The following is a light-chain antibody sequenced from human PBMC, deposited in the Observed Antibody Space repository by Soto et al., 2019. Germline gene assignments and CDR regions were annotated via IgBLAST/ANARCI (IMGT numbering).Light chain of an antibody. J-gene: IGKJ3*01. CDR3: QQWFT. CDR1: LSVSSNS. V-gene: IGKV3-20*01. Sequence: EIVLTQSPGTLSLSPGERATLSCRASLSVSSNSLAWFQLKPGQAPRLLIYGASSRATGIPDRFSGSGSGTDFTLTISRLEPEDFAVYYCQQWFTFGPGTKVDIK. CDR2: GAS.